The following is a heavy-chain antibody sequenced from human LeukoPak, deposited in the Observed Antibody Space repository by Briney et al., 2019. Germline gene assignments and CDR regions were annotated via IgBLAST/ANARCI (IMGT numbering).Heavy chain of an antibody. V-gene: IGHV1-2*02. CDR1: GYSFTGYY. J-gene: IGHJ3*01. CDR3: ARPPTDWLRWAWGALDV. CDR2: INANSGDS. Sequence: GASVKVPCKASGYSFTGYYMHWARQAPGQGLEWMGWINANSGDSNSAEKFQGRVTMTTDTSISTIYMELSGLTSDDTAMYYCARPPTDWLRWAWGALDVWGQGTMVTVSS. D-gene: IGHD5-12*01.